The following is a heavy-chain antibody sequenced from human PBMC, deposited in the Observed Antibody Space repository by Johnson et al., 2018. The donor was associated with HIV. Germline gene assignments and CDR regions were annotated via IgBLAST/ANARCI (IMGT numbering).Heavy chain of an antibody. D-gene: IGHD1-1*01. CDR2: IYSGGST. J-gene: IGHJ3*02. CDR1: GFTVSSNY. Sequence: VQLVESGGGLVQPGGSLRLSCAASGFTVSSNYMSWVRQAPGKGLEWVSVIYSGGSTYYADSVKGRCTISRDNSKNTLYLQMNSLRAEDTAVYYGARDLHPVQNPFVAIWAFDIWCHGTMVTVS. V-gene: IGHV3-66*01. CDR3: ARDLHPVQNPFVAIWAFDI.